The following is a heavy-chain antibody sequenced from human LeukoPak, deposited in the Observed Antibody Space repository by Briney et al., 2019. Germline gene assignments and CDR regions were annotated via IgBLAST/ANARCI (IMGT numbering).Heavy chain of an antibody. CDR3: ARGGLTHDYTKGLYWYFDL. V-gene: IGHV4-61*02. CDR1: GGSISSGSYY. J-gene: IGHJ2*01. CDR2: IYTSGST. D-gene: IGHD4-11*01. Sequence: SETLSLTCTVSGGSISSGSYYWSWIRQPAGKGLEWIGRIYTSGSTNYNPSLKSRVTISVDTSKNQFSLKLSSVTAADTAVYYCARGGLTHDYTKGLYWYFDLWGRGTLVTVSS.